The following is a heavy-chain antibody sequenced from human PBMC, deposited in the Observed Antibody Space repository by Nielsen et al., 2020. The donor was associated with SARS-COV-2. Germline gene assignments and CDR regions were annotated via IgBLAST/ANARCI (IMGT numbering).Heavy chain of an antibody. J-gene: IGHJ4*02. CDR2: INSDGSST. Sequence: GESLKISCAASGFTFSSYWMHWVRQAPGKGLVWVSRINSDGSSTSYADSVKGRFTISRDNAKNTLYLQMNSLRAEDTAVYYCARSGDYGDYGADYWGQGTLVTVSS. CDR3: ARSGDYGDYGADY. D-gene: IGHD4-17*01. CDR1: GFTFSSYW. V-gene: IGHV3-74*01.